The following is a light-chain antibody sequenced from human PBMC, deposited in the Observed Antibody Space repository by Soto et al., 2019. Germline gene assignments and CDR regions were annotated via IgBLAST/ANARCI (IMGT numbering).Light chain of an antibody. J-gene: IGLJ2*01. V-gene: IGLV2-14*01. CDR1: SSDVGGSNY. CDR3: SSYRSGSTLV. CDR2: DVH. Sequence: QSVLTQPASVSGSPGQSITISCTGTSSDVGGSNYVSWYQQHPGKAPKLMIYDVHNRPSGISNRFSGSKSGNTASLTISGLQAEDEAGYYCSSYRSGSTLVFGGGTKLTVL.